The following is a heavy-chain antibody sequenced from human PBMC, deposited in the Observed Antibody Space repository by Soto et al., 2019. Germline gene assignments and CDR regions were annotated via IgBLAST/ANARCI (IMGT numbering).Heavy chain of an antibody. CDR2: ISWNSGSI. CDR1: GFTFDDYA. Sequence: EVQLVESGGGLVQPGRSLRLSCAASGFTFDDYAMHWVRQAPGKGLEWVSGISWNSGSIGYADSVKGRFTISRDNAKNALYLQMNSLKTEDTALYYCAKVRVMDDHDGMDVWGQGTTVTVSS. D-gene: IGHD3-16*01. J-gene: IGHJ6*02. CDR3: AKVRVMDDHDGMDV. V-gene: IGHV3-9*01.